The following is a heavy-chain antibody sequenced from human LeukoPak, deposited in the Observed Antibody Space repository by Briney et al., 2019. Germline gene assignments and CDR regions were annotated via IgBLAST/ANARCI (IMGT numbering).Heavy chain of an antibody. Sequence: GGSLRLSCTTSGFTFGDYGLNWFRQAPGKGLEWVAVISYDGSNKYYADSVKGRFTISRDNSKNTLYLQMNSLRAEDTAVYYCARDGGDGYNYLDYWGQGTLVTVSS. CDR3: ARDGGDGYNYLDY. CDR1: GFTFGDYG. V-gene: IGHV3-30-3*01. CDR2: ISYDGSNK. D-gene: IGHD5-24*01. J-gene: IGHJ4*02.